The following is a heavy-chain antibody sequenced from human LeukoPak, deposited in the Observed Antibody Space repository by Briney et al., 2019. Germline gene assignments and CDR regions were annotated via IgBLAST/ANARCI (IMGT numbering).Heavy chain of an antibody. D-gene: IGHD2-8*02. CDR2: ISYDGSNL. CDR1: GFTFSSYG. CDR3: ARDGEGVLGFDY. J-gene: IGHJ4*02. Sequence: GGSLRLSCAASGFTFSSYGMHWVRQAPGKGLEWVAVISYDGSNLDYADSVKGRFTISRDNSKNTLYLQMDSLRAEDTAVYYCARDGEGVLGFDYWGQGTLVTVSS. V-gene: IGHV3-30-3*01.